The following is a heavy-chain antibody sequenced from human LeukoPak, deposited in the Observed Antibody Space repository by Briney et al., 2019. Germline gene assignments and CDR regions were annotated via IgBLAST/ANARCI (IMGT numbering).Heavy chain of an antibody. CDR2: ISGRATNT. Sequence: GGSLRLSCAASGFTFSSYSMNWVRQPPGRGLEWIAYISGRATNTEYADSVKARFTISRDNAENTLYLQMDNLRAEDTAVYYCAREGGGYRLFEFWGQGLLVTVSS. D-gene: IGHD2-15*01. V-gene: IGHV3-48*04. CDR1: GFTFSSYS. CDR3: AREGGGYRLFEF. J-gene: IGHJ4*02.